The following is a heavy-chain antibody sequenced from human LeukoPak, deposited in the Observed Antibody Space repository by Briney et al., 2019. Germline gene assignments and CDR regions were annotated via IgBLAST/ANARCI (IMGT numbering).Heavy chain of an antibody. J-gene: IGHJ4*02. V-gene: IGHV4-38-2*02. CDR3: ARQTGSGLFILP. Sequence: PSETLSLTCTVSGYSITSGYYWGWIRQPPGKGLEWIGSIYHSGSTYYNPSLKSRVTISIDTSKNQFSLKLSSVTAADTAVYYCARQTGSGLFILPGGQGTLVTVSS. CDR1: GYSITSGYY. D-gene: IGHD3/OR15-3a*01. CDR2: IYHSGST.